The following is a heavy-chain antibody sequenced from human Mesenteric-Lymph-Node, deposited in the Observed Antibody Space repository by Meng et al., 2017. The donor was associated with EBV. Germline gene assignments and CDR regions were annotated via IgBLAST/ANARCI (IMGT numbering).Heavy chain of an antibody. V-gene: IGHV1-18*01. J-gene: IGHJ4*02. CDR2: ISVDSGNT. CDR1: GYTFTSYG. Sequence: VHLLQSGSEMRKPGASVKVSCKTSGYTFTSYGINWVRQAPGQGLEWMGWISVDSGNTNYAQKVRDRVTMTTDFSTNTAYMELRSLTSDDTAVYYCARGGLSIDYWGLGTLVTVSS. CDR3: ARGGLSIDY. D-gene: IGHD3-16*01.